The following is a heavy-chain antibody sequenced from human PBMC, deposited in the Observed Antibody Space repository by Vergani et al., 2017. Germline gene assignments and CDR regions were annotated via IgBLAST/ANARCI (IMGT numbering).Heavy chain of an antibody. CDR2: ISSSGSTI. CDR3: ARVDVVPAAINYYYYGMDV. V-gene: IGHV3-11*01. CDR1: GFTFSDYY. D-gene: IGHD2-2*01. J-gene: IGHJ6*02. Sequence: QVQLVESGGGLVKPGGSLRLSCAASGFTFSDYYMSWIRQAPGQGLEWVSYISSSGSTIYYADSVKGRFTISRDNAKNSLYLQMNSLRAEDTAVYYCARVDVVPAAINYYYYGMDVWGQGTTVTVSS.